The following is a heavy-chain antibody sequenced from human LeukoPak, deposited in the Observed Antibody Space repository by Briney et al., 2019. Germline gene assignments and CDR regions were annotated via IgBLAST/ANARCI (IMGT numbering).Heavy chain of an antibody. V-gene: IGHV3-15*01. CDR1: GFTFSNAW. CDR2: IKSKTDGGTI. Sequence: GGSLRLSCAASGFTFSNAWMNWVRQAPGKGLEWVGRIKSKTDGGTIHYAAPVKGRLTISRDDSKNTLYLQMNSLKTEDTAVYYCTTQGTSGTGRVDYWGQGTLVTVSS. CDR3: TTQGTSGTGRVDY. D-gene: IGHD1/OR15-1a*01. J-gene: IGHJ4*02.